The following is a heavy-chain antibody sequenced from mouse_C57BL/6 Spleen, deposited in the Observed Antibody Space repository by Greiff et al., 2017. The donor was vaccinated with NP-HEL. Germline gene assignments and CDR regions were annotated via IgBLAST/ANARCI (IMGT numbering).Heavy chain of an antibody. Sequence: EVKLVESGEGLVKPGGSLKLSCAASGFTFSSYAMSWVRQTPEKRLEWVAYISSGGDYIYYADTVKGRFTISRDNARNTLYLQMSSLKSEDTAMYYCTRDGIDYYGSSWYFDVWGTGTTVTVSS. J-gene: IGHJ1*03. CDR3: TRDGIDYYGSSWYFDV. CDR1: GFTFSSYA. V-gene: IGHV5-9-1*02. D-gene: IGHD1-1*01. CDR2: ISSGGDYI.